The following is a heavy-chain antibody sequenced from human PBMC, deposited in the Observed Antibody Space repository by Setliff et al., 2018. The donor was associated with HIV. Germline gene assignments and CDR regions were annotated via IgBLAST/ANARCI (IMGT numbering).Heavy chain of an antibody. D-gene: IGHD3-22*01. CDR3: TRSGFSSGPADALDV. CDR1: GFTFSSYS. J-gene: IGHJ3*01. Sequence: GESLKIPCAASGFTFSSYSLNLVRQAPRKALEWISFISHGGATQYYANSVQGRFTISRDNAKTSLHLQKSSLRPEDTALYYCTRSGFSSGPADALDVWGQGTMVTVSS. V-gene: IGHV3-48*04. CDR2: ISHGGATQ.